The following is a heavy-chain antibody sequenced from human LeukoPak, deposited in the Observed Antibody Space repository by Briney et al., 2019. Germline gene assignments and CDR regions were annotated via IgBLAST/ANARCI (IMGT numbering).Heavy chain of an antibody. CDR2: ISAYNGNT. CDR1: GYTFTSYG. CDR3: ARDRQSKQWLVPDDWFDP. J-gene: IGHJ5*02. V-gene: IGHV1-18*01. D-gene: IGHD6-19*01. Sequence: ASVKASCKASGYTFTSYGISWVRQAPGQGLEWMGWISAYNGNTNYAQKLQGRVTMTTDTSTSTAYMELRSLRSDDTAVYYCARDRQSKQWLVPDDWFDPWGQGTLVTASS.